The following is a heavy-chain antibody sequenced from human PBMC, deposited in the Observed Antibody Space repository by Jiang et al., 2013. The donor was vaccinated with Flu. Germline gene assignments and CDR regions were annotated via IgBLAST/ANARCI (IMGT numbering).Heavy chain of an antibody. CDR3: ARGGDGVLRFLERSSPFSAYNV. CDR1: GGSFSGYY. CDR2: INHSGST. V-gene: IGHV4-34*01. D-gene: IGHD3-3*01. J-gene: IGHJ6*02. Sequence: LLKPSETLSLTCAVYGGSFSGYYWSWIRQPPGKGLEWIGEINHSGSTNYNPSLKSRVTISVDTSKNQFSLKLSSVTAADTAVYYCARGGDGVLRFLERSSPFSAYNVWGQGTTVTVSS.